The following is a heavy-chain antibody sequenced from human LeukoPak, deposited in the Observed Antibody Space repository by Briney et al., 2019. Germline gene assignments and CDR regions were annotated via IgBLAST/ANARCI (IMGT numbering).Heavy chain of an antibody. CDR3: ARGDTSMGDY. V-gene: IGHV3-53*01. D-gene: IGHD5-18*01. CDR1: EFIVSKNY. Sequence: GGSLRLSCAASEFIVSKNYMSWVRQAPGKGLECVSVMHSNDDTYYAASVRGLFTISRDNSNNMLYLQMNNLRPEDTAVYYCARGDTSMGDYWGQGTLVTVSS. CDR2: MHSNDDT. J-gene: IGHJ4*02.